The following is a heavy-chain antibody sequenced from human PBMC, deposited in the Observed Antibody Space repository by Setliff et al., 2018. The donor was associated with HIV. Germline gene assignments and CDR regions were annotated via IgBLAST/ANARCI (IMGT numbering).Heavy chain of an antibody. J-gene: IGHJ4*02. CDR3: ARDPGSNGWFDY. CDR2: TLFRSKWYN. V-gene: IGHV6-1*01. CDR1: GDSVSSNSAA. D-gene: IGHD6-19*01. Sequence: PSQTLSLTCAISGDSVSSNSAAWHWIRQSPGRGLEWLGRTLFRSKWYNEYAASVKSRITINPDTSKNQFSLQLNSVTPEDTAVYYCARDPGSNGWFDYWGPGTLVTVSS.